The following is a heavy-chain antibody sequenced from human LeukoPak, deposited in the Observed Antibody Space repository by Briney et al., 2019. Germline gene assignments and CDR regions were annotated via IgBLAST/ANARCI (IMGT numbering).Heavy chain of an antibody. CDR2: IYYSGST. J-gene: IGHJ6*03. V-gene: IGHV4-59*01. CDR3: AREYSGYDYLLNYFYYYMDV. CDR1: GGSFSGYY. Sequence: PSETLSLTCAVYGGSFSGYYWSWIRQPPGKGLEWIGNIYYSGSTNYNPSLKSRVIISVDTSKNQFSLKLSSMTAADTAVYYCAREYSGYDYLLNYFYYYMDVWGKGTTVTVSS. D-gene: IGHD5-12*01.